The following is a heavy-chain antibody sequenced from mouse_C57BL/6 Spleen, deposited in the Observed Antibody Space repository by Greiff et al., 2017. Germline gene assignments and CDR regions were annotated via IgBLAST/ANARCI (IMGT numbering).Heavy chain of an antibody. CDR2: ISSGSSTI. V-gene: IGHV5-17*01. CDR3: AILYGSSYGAMDY. CDR1: GFTFSDYG. J-gene: IGHJ4*01. Sequence: LVESGGGLVKPGGSLKLSCAASGFTFSDYGMHWVRQAPEKGLEWVAYISSGSSTIYYADTVKGRFTISRDNAKNTLFLQMTSLRSEDTAMYSCAILYGSSYGAMDYWGQGTSVTVSS. D-gene: IGHD1-1*01.